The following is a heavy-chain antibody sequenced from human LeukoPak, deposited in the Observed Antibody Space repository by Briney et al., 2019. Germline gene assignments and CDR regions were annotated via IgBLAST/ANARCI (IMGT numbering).Heavy chain of an antibody. CDR1: GGSISNYY. CDR2: IYASGST. Sequence: PSETLSLTCTVSGGSISNYYWSWIRQPAGMGLEWIGRIYASGSTNYNPSLKSRVTMSVDTSNNQFFLNLSSVTAADTAVYYCARTSARGAQFDYWGQGTLVTVSS. D-gene: IGHD3-10*01. CDR3: ARTSARGAQFDY. J-gene: IGHJ4*02. V-gene: IGHV4-4*07.